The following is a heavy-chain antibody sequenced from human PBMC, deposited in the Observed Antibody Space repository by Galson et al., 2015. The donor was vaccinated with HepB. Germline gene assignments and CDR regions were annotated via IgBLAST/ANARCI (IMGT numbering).Heavy chain of an antibody. CDR1: GDSMTSNIW. V-gene: IGHV4-4*02. J-gene: IGHJ5*01. CDR2: ISRDGRT. CDR3: ARQKIYWFDP. Sequence: SETLSLTCAISGDSMTSNIWWSWVRQPPGEGLEWIADISRDGRTRYSPSLQSRVTISVDKSRNQFYLKLTSLTAADTAVYYCARQKIYWFDPWGQGTLVTVSS.